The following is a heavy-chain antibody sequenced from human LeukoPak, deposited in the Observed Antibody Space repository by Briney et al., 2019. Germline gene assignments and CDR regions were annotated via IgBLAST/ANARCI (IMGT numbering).Heavy chain of an antibody. CDR1: GFTFSSYG. J-gene: IGHJ4*02. CDR2: ISYDGSNK. Sequence: GGSLRLSCAASGFTFSSYGMHWVRQAPGKGLEWVAVISYDGSNKYYADSVKGRFTISRDNSKNTLYLQMNSLRAEDTAVYYCAKGGQFDNWGQGTLVTVSS. D-gene: IGHD1-26*01. V-gene: IGHV3-30*18. CDR3: AKGGQFDN.